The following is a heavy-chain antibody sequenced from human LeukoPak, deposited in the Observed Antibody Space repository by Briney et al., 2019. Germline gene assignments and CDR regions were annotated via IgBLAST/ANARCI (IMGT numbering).Heavy chain of an antibody. CDR2: IKQDGSEK. J-gene: IGHJ6*02. Sequence: PGGSLRLSCSASGFIFNSYGMNWVRQAPGKGLEWVANIKQDGSEKYYVDSVKGRFTISRDNAKNSLYLQMNSLRAEDTAVYYCARDLGLGCSSTSCYLYYYGMDVWGQGTTVTVSS. D-gene: IGHD2-2*01. CDR3: ARDLGLGCSSTSCYLYYYGMDV. CDR1: GFIFNSYG. V-gene: IGHV3-7*01.